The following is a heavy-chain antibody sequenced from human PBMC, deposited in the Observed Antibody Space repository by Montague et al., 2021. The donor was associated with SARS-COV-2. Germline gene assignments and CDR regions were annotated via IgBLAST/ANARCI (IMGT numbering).Heavy chain of an antibody. D-gene: IGHD6-19*01. CDR1: GGSISSTSFF. CDR2: MYSSGTT. Sequence: SETLSLTCSVSGGSISSTSFFWAWIRPPPGKGLEWVGSMYSSGTTYYNRSLKSRVTISGDTSRNQLSVRLSSVTAADTAVYYCARSTSGWFIYWGQGTLVTVSS. V-gene: IGHV4-39*01. CDR3: ARSTSGWFIY. J-gene: IGHJ4*02.